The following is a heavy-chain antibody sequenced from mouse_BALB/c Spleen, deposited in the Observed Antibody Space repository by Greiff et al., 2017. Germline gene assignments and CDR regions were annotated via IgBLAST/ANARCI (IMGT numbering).Heavy chain of an antibody. CDR1: GFTFSSFG. J-gene: IGHJ4*01. V-gene: IGHV5-17*02. CDR2: ISSGSSTI. D-gene: IGHD2-3*01. Sequence: EVQGVESGGGLVQPGGSRKLSCAASGFTFSSFGMHWVRQAPEKGLEWVAYISSGSSTIYYADTVKGRFTISRDNPKNTLFLQMTSLRSEDTAMYYCAREGDDGYPYYYAMDYWGQGTSVTVSS. CDR3: AREGDDGYPYYYAMDY.